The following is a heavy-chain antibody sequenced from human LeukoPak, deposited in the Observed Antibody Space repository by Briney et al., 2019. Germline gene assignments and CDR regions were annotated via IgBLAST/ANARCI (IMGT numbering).Heavy chain of an antibody. CDR3: AKKGVVVAATLDY. Sequence: GGSLRLSCAASGFTFSSYGMHWVRQAPGKGLEWVAFIRYDGSNKYYAYSVKGRFTISRDNSKNTLYLQMNSLRAEDTAVYYCAKKGVVVAATLDYWGQGTLVTVSS. J-gene: IGHJ4*02. CDR1: GFTFSSYG. D-gene: IGHD2-15*01. V-gene: IGHV3-30*02. CDR2: IRYDGSNK.